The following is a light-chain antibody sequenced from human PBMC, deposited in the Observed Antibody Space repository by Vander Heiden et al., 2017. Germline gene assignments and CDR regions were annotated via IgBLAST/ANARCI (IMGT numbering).Light chain of an antibody. Sequence: SALTQPASVSGSPGQSLPIPCTGTSSDIGSYTLVSWYRQLPGKAPKLMIYEVNKRPSGVSDRFSGSRTGNTASLTISGLQAEDEADYYCCSYASSTSQVFGGGTKVTVL. CDR1: SSDIGSYTL. J-gene: IGLJ3*02. V-gene: IGLV2-23*02. CDR3: CSYASSTSQV. CDR2: EVN.